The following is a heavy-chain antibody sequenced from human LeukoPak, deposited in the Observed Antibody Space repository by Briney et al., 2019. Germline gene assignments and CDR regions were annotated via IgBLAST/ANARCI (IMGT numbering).Heavy chain of an antibody. D-gene: IGHD6-13*01. CDR2: ISAYNGNT. J-gene: IGHJ5*02. Sequence: GASVKVSCKASGYTFTSYGISWVRHAPGQGLEWMGWISAYNGNTNYAQKLQGRVTMTTDTSTSTAYMELRSLRSDDTAVYYCARVASSSWLNWFDPWGQGTLVTVSS. CDR1: GYTFTSYG. V-gene: IGHV1-18*01. CDR3: ARVASSSWLNWFDP.